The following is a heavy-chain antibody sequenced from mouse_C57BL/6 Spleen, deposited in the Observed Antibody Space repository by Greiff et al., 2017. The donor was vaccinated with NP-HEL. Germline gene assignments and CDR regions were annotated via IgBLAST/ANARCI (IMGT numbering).Heavy chain of an antibody. CDR2: INPSTGGT. V-gene: IGHV1-42*01. J-gene: IGHJ3*01. CDR3: AREGDYSWFAY. D-gene: IGHD1-1*01. Sequence: VQLQQSGPELVKPGASVKISCKASGYSFTGYYMNWVKQSPEKSLEWIGEINPSTGGTTYNQKFKAKATLTVDKSSSTAYMQLKSLTSEDSAVYYGAREGDYSWFAYWGQGTLVTVSA. CDR1: GYSFTGYY.